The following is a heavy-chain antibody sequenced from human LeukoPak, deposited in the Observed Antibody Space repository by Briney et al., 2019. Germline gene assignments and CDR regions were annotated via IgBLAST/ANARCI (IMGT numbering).Heavy chain of an antibody. CDR3: ARHDYGDYVSIFDY. D-gene: IGHD4-17*01. V-gene: IGHV4-39*01. CDR1: GGSISSSSYY. CDR2: IYYSGST. Sequence: PSETLPLTCTVSGGSISSSSYYWGWIRQPPGKGLEWIGSIYYSGSTYYNPSLKSRVTISVDTSKNQFSLKLSSVTAADTAVYYCARHDYGDYVSIFDYWGQGTLVTVSS. J-gene: IGHJ4*02.